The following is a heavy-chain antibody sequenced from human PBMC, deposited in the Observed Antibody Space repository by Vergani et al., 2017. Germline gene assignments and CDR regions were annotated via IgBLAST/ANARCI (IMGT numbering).Heavy chain of an antibody. Sequence: QVQLVQSGAEVKKPGASVKVSCKASGYTFTGYYMHWVRQAPGQGLEWMGCINPNSGGTNYAQKFQGRVTMTRDTSITTAYMRLSRLGSDGTAVYYCARGDGYSDYYYYGMDVWGQGTTVTVSS. CDR1: GYTFTGYY. V-gene: IGHV1-2*02. D-gene: IGHD5-24*01. J-gene: IGHJ6*02. CDR3: ARGDGYSDYYYYGMDV. CDR2: INPNSGGT.